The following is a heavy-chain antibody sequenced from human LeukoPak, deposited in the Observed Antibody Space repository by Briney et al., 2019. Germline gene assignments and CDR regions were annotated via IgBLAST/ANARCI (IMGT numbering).Heavy chain of an antibody. D-gene: IGHD6-19*01. Sequence: ASVKVSCKASGGTFSSLTISWVRQAPGQGLEWMGGIIPIFGTANYAQKFQGRVTITADESTSTAYMELSSLRSEDTAVYYCASRIKSGWYANYFDYWGQRTLVTVSS. CDR1: GGTFSSLT. V-gene: IGHV1-69*13. CDR2: IIPIFGTA. CDR3: ASRIKSGWYANYFDY. J-gene: IGHJ4*02.